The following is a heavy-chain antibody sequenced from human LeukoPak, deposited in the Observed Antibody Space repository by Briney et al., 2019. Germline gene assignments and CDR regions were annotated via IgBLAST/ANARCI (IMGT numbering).Heavy chain of an antibody. D-gene: IGHD3-22*01. Sequence: SETLSLTCTVSGGSISSSSYYWGWIRQPPGKGLEWIGSIYYSGSTYYNPSLKSRVTISVDTSKNQFSLKLSSVTAADTAVYYCARHNEGGTVTLLNYYDSSGYESGGQGTLVTVSS. J-gene: IGHJ4*02. V-gene: IGHV4-39*01. CDR1: GGSISSSSYY. CDR2: IYYSGST. CDR3: ARHNEGGTVTLLNYYDSSGYES.